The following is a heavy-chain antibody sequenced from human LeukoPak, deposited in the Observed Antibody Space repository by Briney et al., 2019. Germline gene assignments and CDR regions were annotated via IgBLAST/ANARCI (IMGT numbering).Heavy chain of an antibody. J-gene: IGHJ4*02. CDR1: GNYW. CDR3: ARGPNSNWSGLDF. Sequence: TGGSLRLSCAASGNYWMHWVRQVPGKGLVWVSRISPTGSTTSYADSVKGRFTVSRDDAKNTLYLQVNNLRAEDTAVYYCARGPNSNWSGLDFWGQGTLLTVSS. D-gene: IGHD6-6*01. V-gene: IGHV3-74*01. CDR2: ISPTGSTT.